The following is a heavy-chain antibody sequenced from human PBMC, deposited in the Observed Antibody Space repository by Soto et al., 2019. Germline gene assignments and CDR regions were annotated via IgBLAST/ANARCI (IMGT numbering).Heavy chain of an antibody. J-gene: IGHJ4*02. V-gene: IGHV4-39*01. CDR1: GGSISSSSYY. CDR2: IYYSGST. D-gene: IGHD3-16*01. Sequence: PSETLSLTCTVSGGSISSSSYYWGWIRQPPGKGLEWIGSIYYSGSTYYNPSLKSRVTISVDTSKNQFSLKLSSVTAADTAVYYCGRLGYYDYIGGITGDYWGEGTLVTVSS. CDR3: GRLGYYDYIGGITGDY.